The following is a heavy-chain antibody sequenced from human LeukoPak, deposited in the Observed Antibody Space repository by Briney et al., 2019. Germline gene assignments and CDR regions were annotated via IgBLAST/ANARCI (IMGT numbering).Heavy chain of an antibody. D-gene: IGHD3-3*01. J-gene: IGHJ4*02. CDR2: IRSSGNTI. CDR3: ARSRITIFGVVTSTPADY. Sequence: GGSLRLSCAASGFTFSDYSMSWIRQAPGKGLEWVSYIRSSGNTIYYADSVKGRFTISRDNAKNSLYLQMNSLRAEDTAVYYCARSRITIFGVVTSTPADYWGQGTLVTVSS. V-gene: IGHV3-11*04. CDR1: GFTFSDYS.